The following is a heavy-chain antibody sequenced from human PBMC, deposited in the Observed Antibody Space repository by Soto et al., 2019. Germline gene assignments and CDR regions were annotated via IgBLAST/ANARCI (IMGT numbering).Heavy chain of an antibody. V-gene: IGHV4-39*02. D-gene: IGHD3-16*02. CDR1: GSSINSNLYH. CDR2: IHNTGNI. CDR3: VRSARYTSDYSGYDY. Sequence: SETLSLTCSVSGSSINSNLYHWGWIRHSPGKGLEWIGSIHNTGNIFYNPSLKSRVTLSIDTSQSHFSLHLSSVTAADTAVYYCVRSARYTSDYSGYDYWGQGTLVTVSS. J-gene: IGHJ4*02.